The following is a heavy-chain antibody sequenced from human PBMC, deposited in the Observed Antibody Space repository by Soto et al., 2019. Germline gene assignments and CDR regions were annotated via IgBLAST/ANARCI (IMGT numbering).Heavy chain of an antibody. J-gene: IGHJ5*02. CDR3: AIGRHKTSGSNTWFDP. Sequence: GSLRLSCAASGFTFSSYAMSWVRQAPGKGLEWVSAISGSGGSAYYADSVKGRFTISRDNSKNTLFLQMHSLRADDSAIYFCAIGRHKTSGSNTWFDPWGRGTLVTVSS. CDR2: ISGSGGSA. V-gene: IGHV3-23*01. CDR1: GFTFSSYA. D-gene: IGHD3-22*01.